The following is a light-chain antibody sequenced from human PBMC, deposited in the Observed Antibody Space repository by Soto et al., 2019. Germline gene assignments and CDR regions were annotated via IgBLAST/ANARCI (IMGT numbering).Light chain of an antibody. V-gene: IGKV3-20*01. J-gene: IGKJ1*01. CDR2: CAC. CDR3: QQYGTPGP. Sequence: EIVVTQSPGTLSLSPGERATLSCRASQSVNNNDLGWYQQRPGQTPRLRIFCACHSDTGIPDSFSGSGSGTDFTLTISRLDVVECAGYYCQQYGTPGPFSQGNRVDMK. CDR1: QSVNNND.